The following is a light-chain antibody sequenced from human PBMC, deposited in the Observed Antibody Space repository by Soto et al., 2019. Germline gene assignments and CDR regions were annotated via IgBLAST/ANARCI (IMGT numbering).Light chain of an antibody. CDR1: SSDVGGYRY. Sequence: QSVLTQPASVSGSPGQSITISCTGTSSDVGGYRYVSWYQQHPGKAPKLMIYEVSNRPSGVSNRFSGSKSGNTASLTISGLQADDEADYYCSSYTSGSTYVFGTGTKLTVL. J-gene: IGLJ1*01. V-gene: IGLV2-14*01. CDR3: SSYTSGSTYV. CDR2: EVS.